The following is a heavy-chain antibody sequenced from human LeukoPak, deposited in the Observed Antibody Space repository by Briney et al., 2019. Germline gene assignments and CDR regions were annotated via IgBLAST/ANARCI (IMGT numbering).Heavy chain of an antibody. V-gene: IGHV1-2*06. CDR3: ARASITIFGVVIISDNWFDP. D-gene: IGHD3-3*01. Sequence: ASVKVSCKASGYTFTGYYMHWVRQAPGQGLEWMGRINPNSGGTNYAQKFQGRVTMTRDTSISTAYMELSRPRSDDTAVYYCARASITIFGVVIISDNWFDPWGQGTLVTVSS. CDR2: INPNSGGT. CDR1: GYTFTGYY. J-gene: IGHJ5*02.